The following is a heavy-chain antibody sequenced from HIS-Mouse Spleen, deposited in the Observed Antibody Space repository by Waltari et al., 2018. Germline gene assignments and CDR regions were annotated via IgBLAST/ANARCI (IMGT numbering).Heavy chain of an antibody. Sequence: QVQLVQSVAEVKKPGASVKVSCKASGYTFTSYDINWVRPAPGQGLWWVGWATGKGLEWMGWMNPNSGNTGYAQKFQGRVTMTRNTSISTAYMELSSLRSEDTAVYYCARGLSGTDDYWGQGTLVTVSS. V-gene: IGHV1-8*01. J-gene: IGHJ4*02. CDR1: GYTFTSYD. D-gene: IGHD1-26*01. CDR3: ARGLSGTDDY. CDR2: MNPNSGNT.